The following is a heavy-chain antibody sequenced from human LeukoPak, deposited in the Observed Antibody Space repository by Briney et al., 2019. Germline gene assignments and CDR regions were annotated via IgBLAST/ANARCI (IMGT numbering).Heavy chain of an antibody. V-gene: IGHV4-59*11. D-gene: IGHD4-17*01. CDR2: ISYIGTT. CDR1: ADSFSSHY. J-gene: IGHJ3*02. CDR3: ARDLVTVTKGFDI. Sequence: ASETLSLTCAVSADSFSSHYWTWIRQPPGKGLEWIGYISYIGTTNYNPSLKSRVTISVDTSKNQFSLKLTSVTAADTAVYYCARDLVTVTKGFDIWGQGTMVSVSS.